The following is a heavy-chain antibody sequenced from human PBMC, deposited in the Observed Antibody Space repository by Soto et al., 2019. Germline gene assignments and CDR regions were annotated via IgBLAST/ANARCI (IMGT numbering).Heavy chain of an antibody. CDR1: GYTLSSYG. D-gene: IGHD2-15*01. CDR3: ARYCSGGSCHRGVPDY. CDR2: INTYNGAT. J-gene: IGHJ4*02. Sequence: QVQLVQSGAEVKKPGASVKVSCKASGYTLSSYGISWVRQAPGQGLEWMGWINTYNGATNYAQKFQGRVTMTRDTSTNTAYMELRSLRSDDTDVYFCARYCSGGSCHRGVPDYWGQGTLVTVSS. V-gene: IGHV1-18*01.